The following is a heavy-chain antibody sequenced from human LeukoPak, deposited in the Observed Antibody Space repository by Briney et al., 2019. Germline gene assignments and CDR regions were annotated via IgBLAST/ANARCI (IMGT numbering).Heavy chain of an antibody. J-gene: IGHJ4*02. CDR3: AHIALWLVPHAY. V-gene: IGHV3-23*01. CDR1: GVTFSSHA. D-gene: IGHD6-19*01. CDR2: IVCSGGST. Sequence: AGSLRLSCVASGVTFSSHAMSWVRQPPGKGLEWVSSIVCSGGSTYYADSVNGQFTTSRDNSKSTLYLQMKSSGPGDTAVYYCAHIALWLVPHAYWGQGTLVTVSS.